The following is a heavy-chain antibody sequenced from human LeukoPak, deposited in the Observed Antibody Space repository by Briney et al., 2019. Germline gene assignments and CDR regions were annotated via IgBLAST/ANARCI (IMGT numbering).Heavy chain of an antibody. J-gene: IGHJ5*02. D-gene: IGHD4-17*01. CDR3: ARTKRTVTRLGNWFDP. CDR1: GYTFTGYY. V-gene: IGHV1-2*02. Sequence: AASVTVSCKASGYTFTGYYMHWVRQAPGQGLEWMGWINPKTGGTNYAQKFQGRVTMTRDTSISTAYMELSRLRSDDTAVYYCARTKRTVTRLGNWFDPWGQGTLVTVSS. CDR2: INPKTGGT.